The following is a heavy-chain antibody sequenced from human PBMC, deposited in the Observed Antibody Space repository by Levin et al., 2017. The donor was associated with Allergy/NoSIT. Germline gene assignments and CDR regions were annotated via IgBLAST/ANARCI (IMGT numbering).Heavy chain of an antibody. J-gene: IGHJ6*02. CDR3: ARDEGSGSYYRGYYYGMDG. D-gene: IGHD3-10*01. Sequence: SGGSLRLSCAASGFTFSSYSMNWVRQAPGKGLEWVSYISSSSSTIYYADSVKGRFTISRDNAKNSLYLQMNSLRDEDTAVYYCARDEGSGSYYRGYYYGMDGWGQGTTVTVSS. CDR1: GFTFSSYS. V-gene: IGHV3-48*02. CDR2: ISSSSSTI.